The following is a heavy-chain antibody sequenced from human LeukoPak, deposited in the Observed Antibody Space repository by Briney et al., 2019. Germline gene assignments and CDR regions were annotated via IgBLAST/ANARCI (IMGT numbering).Heavy chain of an antibody. CDR2: ISASGGST. Sequence: GGSLRLSCAASGFTFSSYVMSWVRQAPGKGLGWVSSISASGGSTYYADSVKGRFTISRDNSKNTLFLQMNSLRAEDTAVYYCAKEVYGDYDPYFDSWGQGTLVTVSS. CDR1: GFTFSSYV. J-gene: IGHJ4*02. CDR3: AKEVYGDYDPYFDS. V-gene: IGHV3-23*01. D-gene: IGHD4-17*01.